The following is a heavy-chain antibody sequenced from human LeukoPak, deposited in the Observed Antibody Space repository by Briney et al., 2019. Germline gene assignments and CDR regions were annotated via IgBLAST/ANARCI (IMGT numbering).Heavy chain of an antibody. CDR3: ARELVGATGY. CDR1: GFTFSSYA. Sequence: GRSLRLSCAASGFTFSSYAMHWVRQAPGKGLEWVAVISYDGSNKYYADSVKGRFTISRDNSKNTLYLQMNSLRAEDTAVYYCARELVGATGYWGQGTLVTVSS. D-gene: IGHD1-26*01. V-gene: IGHV3-30-3*01. J-gene: IGHJ4*02. CDR2: ISYDGSNK.